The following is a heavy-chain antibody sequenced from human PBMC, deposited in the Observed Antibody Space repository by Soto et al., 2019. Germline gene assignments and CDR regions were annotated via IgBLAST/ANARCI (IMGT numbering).Heavy chain of an antibody. CDR1: GYTFTSYG. J-gene: IGHJ4*02. CDR2: ISAYNGNT. Sequence: ASVKVSCKASGYTFTSYGISWVRQAPGQGLEWMGWISAYNGNTNYAQKLQGRVTMTTDTSTSTAYMELRSLRSDDTAVYYCARANCGGDCYFAGPPLDYWGQGTLVTVSS. CDR3: ARANCGGDCYFAGPPLDY. V-gene: IGHV1-18*04. D-gene: IGHD2-21*02.